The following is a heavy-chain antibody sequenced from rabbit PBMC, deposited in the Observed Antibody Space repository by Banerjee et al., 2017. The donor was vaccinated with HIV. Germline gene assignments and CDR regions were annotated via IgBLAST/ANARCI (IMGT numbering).Heavy chain of an antibody. Sequence: QSLEESGGDLVKPEGSLTLTCTASGFSFSSSYYMCWVRQAPGKGLEWIGCIYAGSSGYSYYANWAKGRFTISKTSSTTVTLQMTSLTAADTATYFCARDNDGRFYFNLWGPGTLVTVS. J-gene: IGHJ4*01. V-gene: IGHV1S40*01. CDR2: IYAGSSGYS. CDR3: ARDNDGRFYFNL. CDR1: GFSFSSSYY. D-gene: IGHD5-1*01.